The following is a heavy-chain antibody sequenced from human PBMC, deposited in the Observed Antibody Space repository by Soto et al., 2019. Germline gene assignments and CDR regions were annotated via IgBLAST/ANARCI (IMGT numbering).Heavy chain of an antibody. J-gene: IGHJ6*02. CDR2: IVVGSGNT. CDR3: AADNLQDYYYYGMDV. CDR1: GCTFTSSA. V-gene: IGHV1-58*01. Sequence: GASVKVSCKASGCTFTSSAVQWVRQARGQRLEWIGWIVVGSGNTNYAQKFQERVTITRDMSTSTAYMELSSLRSEDTAVYYCAADNLQDYYYYGMDVWGQGTTVTVSS.